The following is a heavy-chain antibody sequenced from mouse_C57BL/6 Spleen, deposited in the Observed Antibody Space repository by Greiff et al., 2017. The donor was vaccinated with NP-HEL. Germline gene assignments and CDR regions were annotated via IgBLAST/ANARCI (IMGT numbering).Heavy chain of an antibody. CDR1: GYSITSGYY. Sequence: EVQLQESGPGLVKPSQSLSLTCSVTGYSITSGYYWNWIRQFPGNKLEWMGYISYDGSNNYNPSLKNRISITRDTSKNQFFLKLNSVTTEDTATYYCAREGLYYGSSGAYWGQGTLVTVSA. D-gene: IGHD1-1*01. J-gene: IGHJ3*01. V-gene: IGHV3-6*01. CDR3: AREGLYYGSSGAY. CDR2: ISYDGSN.